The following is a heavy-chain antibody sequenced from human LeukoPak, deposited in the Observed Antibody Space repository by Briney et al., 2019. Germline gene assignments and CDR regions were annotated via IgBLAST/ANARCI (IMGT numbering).Heavy chain of an antibody. J-gene: IGHJ4*02. D-gene: IGHD5-18*01. CDR1: GGSFSGYY. CDR3: ARTDTAMVTEFDY. V-gene: IGHV4-34*01. Sequence: SETLSLTCAVYGGSFSGYYWSWIRQPPGKGLEWIGEINHSGSTNYNPSHKSRVTISVDTSKNQFSLKLSSVTAADTAVYYCARTDTAMVTEFDYWGQGTLVTVSS. CDR2: INHSGST.